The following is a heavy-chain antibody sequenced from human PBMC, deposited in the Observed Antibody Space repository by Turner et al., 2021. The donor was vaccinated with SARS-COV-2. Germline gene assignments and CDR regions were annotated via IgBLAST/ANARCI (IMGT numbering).Heavy chain of an antibody. CDR2: IKQDASEK. D-gene: IGHD3-3*01. CDR1: GFTFSSYW. V-gene: IGHV3-7*03. Sequence: EVQLVESGGDLVQPGGSLRLSCAASGFTFSSYWMNWVRQAAGKGLEWVATIKQDASEKYYADSVKGRFTIFRDNANNSLFLHMNSLRAEDTAVYYCARGRSLEDYWGQGTLITVSS. CDR3: ARGRSLEDY. J-gene: IGHJ4*02.